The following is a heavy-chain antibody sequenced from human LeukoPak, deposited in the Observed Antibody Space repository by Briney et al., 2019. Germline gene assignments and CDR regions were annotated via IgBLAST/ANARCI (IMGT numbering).Heavy chain of an antibody. CDR1: GYTFTGFY. CDR2: INPNSGGT. V-gene: IGHV1-2*02. Sequence: ASVKVSCKASGYTFTGFYMHWVRQAPGQGLEWMGWINPNSGGTNYAQKFQGRVTMTRDTSISTAYMELSRLRSDDTAVYYCAREPRGGLRFYHAFDIWGQGTMVTVSS. D-gene: IGHD5-12*01. CDR3: AREPRGGLRFYHAFDI. J-gene: IGHJ3*02.